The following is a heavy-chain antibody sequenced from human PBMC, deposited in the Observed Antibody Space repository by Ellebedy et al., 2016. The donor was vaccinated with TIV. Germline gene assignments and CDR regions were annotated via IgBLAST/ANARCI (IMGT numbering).Heavy chain of an antibody. CDR1: GGTFSSYA. V-gene: IGHV1-69*06. Sequence: SVKVSXKASGGTFSSYAISWVRQAPGQGLEWMGGIIPIFGTANYAQKFQGRVTITADKSTSTAYMELSSLRSEDTAVYYCARMSPSYSSSLSWFDPWGQGTLVTVSS. J-gene: IGHJ5*02. CDR2: IIPIFGTA. D-gene: IGHD6-13*01. CDR3: ARMSPSYSSSLSWFDP.